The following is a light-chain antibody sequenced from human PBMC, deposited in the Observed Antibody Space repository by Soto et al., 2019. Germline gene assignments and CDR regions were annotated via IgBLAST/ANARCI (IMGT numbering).Light chain of an antibody. CDR2: AXS. CDR3: QQSYRTTWT. Sequence: IYMTQAPSTLSASLGARVTLTXRASQTIRRWFAWYQQQPGXPPSXXXYAXSILESGVPSRLSGSGSETDFTLTVSSLQPEDFASYSCQQSYRTTWTFGQGTKVDIK. CDR1: QTIRRW. V-gene: IGKV1-5*01. J-gene: IGKJ1*01.